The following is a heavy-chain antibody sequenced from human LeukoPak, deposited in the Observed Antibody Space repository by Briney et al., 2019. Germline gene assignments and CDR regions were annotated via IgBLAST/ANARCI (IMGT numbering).Heavy chain of an antibody. CDR3: AREGGYSLVRGVDY. CDR1: VGSISVGDYY. D-gene: IGHD5-18*01. CDR2: RYYSGST. Sequence: SQSLSLTCTVSVGSISVGDYYWSSIRQPPGKCLEWIGYRYYSGSTYYNPSLKSRVTISVDTSKNQFSLKLSSVTAADTAVYYCAREGGYSLVRGVDYWGQGTLVAVSS. V-gene: IGHV4-30-4*01. J-gene: IGHJ4*02.